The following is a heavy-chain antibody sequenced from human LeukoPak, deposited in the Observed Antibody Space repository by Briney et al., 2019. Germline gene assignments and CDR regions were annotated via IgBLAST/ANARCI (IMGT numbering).Heavy chain of an antibody. J-gene: IGHJ4*02. CDR2: IWYDGTNK. V-gene: IGHV3-33*01. CDR1: GFTFSSYG. D-gene: IGHD6-13*01. CDR3: STVLRGSSWFSVDC. Sequence: PGGSLRLSCAGSGFTFSSYGMHWVRQAPGKGLEWVAVIWYDGTNKYYADSVKGRFTISRDNSKNTLYLQMNGLRAEDTAVYYCSTVLRGSSWFSVDCWGQGTLVTVS.